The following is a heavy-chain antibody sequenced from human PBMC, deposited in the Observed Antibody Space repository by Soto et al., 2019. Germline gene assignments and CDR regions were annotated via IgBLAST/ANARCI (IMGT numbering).Heavy chain of an antibody. V-gene: IGHV4-4*02. J-gene: IGHJ3*02. D-gene: IGHD3-22*01. CDR1: GGSISSSYW. Sequence: QVQLQESGPGLVKPSGTLSLTCAVSGGSISSSYWWSWVRQPPGKGLEWIGEIYHSGSTNYNPSPKSRVTISVDKSKNQCSLKLSSVTAADTAVYYCASRRITMIVGVFAAFDICGQGTMVTVSS. CDR3: ASRRITMIVGVFAAFDI. CDR2: IYHSGST.